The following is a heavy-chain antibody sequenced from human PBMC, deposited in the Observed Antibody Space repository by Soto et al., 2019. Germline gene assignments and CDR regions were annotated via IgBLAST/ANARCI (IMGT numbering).Heavy chain of an antibody. Sequence: ASVKVPCKASGYTFTGYDIHWVRQAPGQGLEWMGWINASSGDTNYAQKLQGRVTMTTDTSISTAYMELSSLRSDDTAVYYCARELDCSSTSRPRGNWFDPWGQGTLVTVSS. D-gene: IGHD2-2*01. CDR2: INASSGDT. J-gene: IGHJ5*02. CDR3: ARELDCSSTSRPRGNWFDP. CDR1: GYTFTGYD. V-gene: IGHV1-2*02.